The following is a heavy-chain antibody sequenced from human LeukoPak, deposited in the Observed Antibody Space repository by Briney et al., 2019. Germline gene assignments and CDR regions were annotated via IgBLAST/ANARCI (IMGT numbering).Heavy chain of an antibody. CDR3: ARLEATDAFDI. V-gene: IGHV4-39*07. D-gene: IGHD5-24*01. J-gene: IGHJ3*02. Sequence: SETLSLTCTVAGGSIRSSSYYWGWIRQPPGKGLEWIGSIYYSGSTYYNPSLKSRVTISVDTSKNQFSLKLSSVTAADTAVYYCARLEATDAFDIWGQGTMVTVSS. CDR1: GGSIRSSSYY. CDR2: IYYSGST.